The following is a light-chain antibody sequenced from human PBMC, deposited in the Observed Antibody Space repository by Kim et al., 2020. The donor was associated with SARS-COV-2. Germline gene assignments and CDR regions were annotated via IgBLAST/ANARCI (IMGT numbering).Light chain of an antibody. CDR1: SRDFGGYNY. J-gene: IGLJ2*01. CDR2: EVS. CDR3: SSYAGSNNLV. Sequence: GQSVTISCTGTSRDFGGYNYVSWYQQHPGKAPNLMIYEVSKLPSGVPDLFSGSKSGDTASLTVSGLQAEDEAYYYCSSYAGSNNLVFGGGTQLTVL. V-gene: IGLV2-8*01.